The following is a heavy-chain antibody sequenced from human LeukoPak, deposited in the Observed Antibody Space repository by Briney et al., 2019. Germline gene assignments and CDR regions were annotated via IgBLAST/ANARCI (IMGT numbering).Heavy chain of an antibody. V-gene: IGHV3-30-3*01. J-gene: IGHJ4*02. CDR2: ISYDGSNK. CDR3: ARDYGGNAAVDY. Sequence: GGSLRLSCAASGFTFSSYAMHWVRQAPGKGLEWVAVISYDGSNKYYADSVKGRFTISRDNSKNTPYLQMNSLRAEDTAVYYCARDYGGNAAVDYWGQGTLVTVSS. CDR1: GFTFSSYA. D-gene: IGHD4-23*01.